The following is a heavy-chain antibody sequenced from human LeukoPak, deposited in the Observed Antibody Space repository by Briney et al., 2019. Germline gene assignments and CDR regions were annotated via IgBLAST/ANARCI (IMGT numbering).Heavy chain of an antibody. D-gene: IGHD3-3*01. J-gene: IGHJ4*02. CDR1: GFTFSSYA. CDR2: ISGSGGST. Sequence: PGGSLRLSCAASGFTFSSYAMSWVRQAPGKGLEWVSAISGSGGSTYYADSVKGRFTISRDNSKNTLYLQMNSLRAENTAVYYCANPPSYYDFWSGYYAYWGQGTLVTVSS. V-gene: IGHV3-23*01. CDR3: ANPPSYYDFWSGYYAY.